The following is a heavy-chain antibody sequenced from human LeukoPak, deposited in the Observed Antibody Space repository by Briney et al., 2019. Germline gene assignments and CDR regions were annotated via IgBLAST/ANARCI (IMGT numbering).Heavy chain of an antibody. V-gene: IGHV3-21*01. CDR3: AREHSATNYDFWSGPSPDAFDI. D-gene: IGHD3-3*01. CDR2: ISSSSSYI. CDR1: GFTFSSYS. J-gene: IGHJ3*02. Sequence: GGSLRLSCAASGFTFSSYSMNWVRQAPGKGLEWVSSISSSSSYIYYADSVKGRFTISRDNAKNSLYLQMNSLRAEDTAVYYCAREHSATNYDFWSGPSPDAFDIWGQGTMVTVSS.